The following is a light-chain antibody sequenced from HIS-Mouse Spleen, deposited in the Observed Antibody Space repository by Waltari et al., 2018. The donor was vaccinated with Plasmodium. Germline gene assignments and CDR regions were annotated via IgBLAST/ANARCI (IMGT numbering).Light chain of an antibody. J-gene: IGLJ3*02. CDR1: ALPKKY. CDR2: GDS. V-gene: IGLV3-10*01. CDR3: YSTDSSGNHRV. Sequence: SYELTQPPSVSVSPGQTARITCSGDALPKKYAYWYQQKSGQAPVLVIYGDSKRPPGIPERFAGSSSGTRATLTIRGAQVEDEADYYCYSTDSSGNHRVFGGGTKLTVL.